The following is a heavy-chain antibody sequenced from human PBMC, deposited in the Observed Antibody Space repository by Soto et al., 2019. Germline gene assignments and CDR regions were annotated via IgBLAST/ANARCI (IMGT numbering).Heavy chain of an antibody. CDR1: GLSFSTSGVG. J-gene: IGHJ4*01. CDR2: IYWNDEK. CDR3: AHRPAVAALGRPYFDH. V-gene: IGHV2-5*01. D-gene: IGHD6-13*01. Sequence: QITLKESGPTLVKPTQTLTLTCTFSGLSFSTSGVGVGWVRQPPGKALEWLALIYWNDEKRYSPSLRSRLTITKDTSKNQVVLTLTNVYPVDTATYYCAHRPAVAALGRPYFDHWGQGTLVTVSS.